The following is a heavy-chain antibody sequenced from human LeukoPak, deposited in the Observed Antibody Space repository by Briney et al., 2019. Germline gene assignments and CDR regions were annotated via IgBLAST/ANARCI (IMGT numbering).Heavy chain of an antibody. CDR2: LYPSGII. D-gene: IGHD3-10*01. CDR1: GGPISSGSYY. J-gene: IGHJ6*03. V-gene: IGHV4-61*02. CDR3: ARGLRVDGSGSYYKRAFGYYMDV. Sequence: SDTLSLTCTVSGGPISSGSYYGSWVRQPAGKGLEWIGLLYPSGIINNSPSLKSRVTISVDTSKNQFSLKLGCMTAADTAVYYCARGLRVDGSGSYYKRAFGYYMDVWGKGTTVTVSS.